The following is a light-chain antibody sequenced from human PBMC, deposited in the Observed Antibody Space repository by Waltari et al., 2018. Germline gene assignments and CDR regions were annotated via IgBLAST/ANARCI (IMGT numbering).Light chain of an antibody. Sequence: SVSGSPGQSITISCTGTSSDVGGYNYVSWYQQHPGKAPKLMIYDVSHRPSGVSNRFSGSKSGNTASLTISGLQAEDEADYYCSSYISSSTLELFGGGTSLTVL. CDR3: SSYISSSTLEL. V-gene: IGLV2-14*03. CDR2: DVS. J-gene: IGLJ2*01. CDR1: SSDVGGYNY.